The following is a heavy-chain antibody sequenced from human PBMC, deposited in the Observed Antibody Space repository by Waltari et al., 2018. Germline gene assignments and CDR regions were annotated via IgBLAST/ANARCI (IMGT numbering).Heavy chain of an antibody. CDR2: ASLSGNT. CDR1: GGSIRSGSYF. Sequence: QVQLQESGPGLVKPSQTLSLTCSVSGGSIRSGSYFWNGLRQPAGKGLEWIGRASLSGNTNYNPSLKSRVTISIDTSKNQFSLKLNSVTAADTAVFYGARGSWGGLDSWGQGTLVTVYS. V-gene: IGHV4-61*02. CDR3: ARGSWGGLDS. J-gene: IGHJ4*02. D-gene: IGHD6-13*01.